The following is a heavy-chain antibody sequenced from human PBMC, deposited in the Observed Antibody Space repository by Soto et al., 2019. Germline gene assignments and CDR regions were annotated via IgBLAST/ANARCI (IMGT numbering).Heavy chain of an antibody. D-gene: IGHD3-10*01. CDR2: IDPSDSYT. J-gene: IGHJ6*02. Sequence: ESLKISCKGSGYSFTSYWISWVRQMPGKGLEWMGRIDPSDSYTNYSPSFQGHVTISADKSISTAYLQWSSLKASDTAMYYCARHPGGLNYYYGMDVWGQGTTVTVSS. V-gene: IGHV5-10-1*01. CDR1: GYSFTSYW. CDR3: ARHPGGLNYYYGMDV.